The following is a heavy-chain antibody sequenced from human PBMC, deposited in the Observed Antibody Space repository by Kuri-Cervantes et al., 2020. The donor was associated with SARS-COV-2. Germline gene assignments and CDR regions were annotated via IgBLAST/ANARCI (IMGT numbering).Heavy chain of an antibody. CDR1: GGSISSGDYY. Sequence: SETLSLTCTVSGGSISSGDYYWSWIRQPPGKGLEWIGYIYYSGSTYYNPSLKSRVTISVDTSKNQFSLKLSSVTAADTAVYYCARGRITIFGVADNWFDPWGQGTLVTVSS. D-gene: IGHD3-3*01. V-gene: IGHV4-30-4*08. CDR2: IYYSGST. CDR3: ARGRITIFGVADNWFDP. J-gene: IGHJ5*02.